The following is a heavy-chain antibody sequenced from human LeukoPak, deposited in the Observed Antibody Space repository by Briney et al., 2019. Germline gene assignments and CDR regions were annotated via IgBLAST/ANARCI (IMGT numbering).Heavy chain of an antibody. Sequence: PGGSLRLSCATSGFTFSSYAMSWVRQAPGQGLEWVSGISGSGGNTYYSASVKGRFTVSRDNSKNTLYLQMNSLRAEDTAVYYCAKREDYYGSGSYYNAASDYWGQGTLVTVSS. D-gene: IGHD3-10*01. V-gene: IGHV3-23*01. J-gene: IGHJ4*02. CDR1: GFTFSSYA. CDR3: AKREDYYGSGSYYNAASDY. CDR2: ISGSGGNT.